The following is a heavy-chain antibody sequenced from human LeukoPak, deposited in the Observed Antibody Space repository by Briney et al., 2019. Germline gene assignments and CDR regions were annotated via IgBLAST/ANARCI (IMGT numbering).Heavy chain of an antibody. CDR3: AKESRKYYYDSSGGIDY. CDR2: ISYDGSNK. D-gene: IGHD3-22*01. J-gene: IGHJ4*02. Sequence: GGSLRLSCAASRFTFSSYGMHWVRQAPGKGLEWVAVISYDGSNKYYADSVKGRFTISRDNSKNTLYLQMNSLRAEDTAVYYCAKESRKYYYDSSGGIDYWGQGTLVTVSS. V-gene: IGHV3-30*18. CDR1: RFTFSSYG.